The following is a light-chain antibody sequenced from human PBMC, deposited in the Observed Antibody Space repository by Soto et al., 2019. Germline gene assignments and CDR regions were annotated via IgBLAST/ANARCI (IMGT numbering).Light chain of an antibody. CDR2: SNN. CDR3: AAWDDSLNGWV. CDR1: RSNIGSNT. Sequence: QSVLTQPPSASGTPGQRVTISCSGGRSNIGSNTVNWYQQLPGTAPKLLIYSNNQRPSGVPDRFSGSKSGTSASLAISGLQSDDEADFYCAAWDDSLNGWVFGGGTQLTVL. J-gene: IGLJ7*01. V-gene: IGLV1-44*01.